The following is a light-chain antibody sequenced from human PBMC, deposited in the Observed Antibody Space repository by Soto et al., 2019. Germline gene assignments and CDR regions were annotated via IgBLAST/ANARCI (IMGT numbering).Light chain of an antibody. CDR3: SSFTTSDTYV. Sequence: QSALTQPPSVSGSPGQSVAISCTGASSDIGSYDRVSWYHQPPGTAPKLIIYDVSNRPSGVPDRFSGAKSGNTASLTISGLQAEDEADYYCSSFTTSDTYVFGPGTQLTVL. J-gene: IGLJ7*01. V-gene: IGLV2-18*02. CDR2: DVS. CDR1: SSDIGSYDR.